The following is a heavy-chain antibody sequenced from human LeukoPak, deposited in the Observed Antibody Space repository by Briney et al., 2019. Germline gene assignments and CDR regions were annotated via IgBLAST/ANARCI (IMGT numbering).Heavy chain of an antibody. CDR2: IIPIFGTA. CDR1: GGTFSSYA. CDR3: VRGSYYHYMDV. V-gene: IGHV1-69*06. Sequence: ASVKVSCKASGGTFSSYAISWVRQAPGQGLEWMGGIIPIFGTANYAQEFQGRVTITADKSTSTAYMELSSLRSEDTAVYYCVRGSYYHYMDVWGKGTTVTVSS. D-gene: IGHD1-26*01. J-gene: IGHJ6*03.